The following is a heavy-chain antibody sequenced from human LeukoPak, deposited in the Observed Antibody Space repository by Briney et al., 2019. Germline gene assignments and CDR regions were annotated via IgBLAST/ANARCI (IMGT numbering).Heavy chain of an antibody. D-gene: IGHD1-14*01. CDR2: IWYDGSNK. Sequence: GGSLRLSCAASGFTFSSYAMHWGRQAPGKGLEWVAVIWYDGSNKYYADSVKGRFTISRDNSKNTLYLQMNSLRAEDTAVYYCARDTNQRYIPKYYFDYWGQGTLVTVSS. J-gene: IGHJ4*02. CDR3: ARDTNQRYIPKYYFDY. V-gene: IGHV3-33*08. CDR1: GFTFSSYA.